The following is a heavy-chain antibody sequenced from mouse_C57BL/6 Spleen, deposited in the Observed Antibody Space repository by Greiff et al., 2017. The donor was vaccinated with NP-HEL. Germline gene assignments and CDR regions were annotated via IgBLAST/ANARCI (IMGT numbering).Heavy chain of an antibody. CDR3: ARASNEGYAMDY. V-gene: IGHV1-76*01. Sequence: VQLQQSGAELVRPGASVKLSCKASGYTFTDYYINWVKQRPGQGLEWIARIYPGSGNTYYNEKFKGKATLTAEKSSSTAYMQLSSLTSEDSAVYFCARASNEGYAMDYWGQGTSVTVSS. D-gene: IGHD2-5*01. CDR2: IYPGSGNT. CDR1: GYTFTDYY. J-gene: IGHJ4*01.